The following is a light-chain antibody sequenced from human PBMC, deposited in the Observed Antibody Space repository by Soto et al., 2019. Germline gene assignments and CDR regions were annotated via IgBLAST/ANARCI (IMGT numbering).Light chain of an antibody. CDR1: QDISKY. J-gene: IGKJ4*01. CDR3: QQYDNLLALT. CDR2: DAS. Sequence: DIQMTQSPSSLSASVGDRVTIACQASQDISKYLNWYQFRPGQAPKLLIYDASNLETGVPSRFRGSGSGTHFTLTIISLQPEDVATYYCQQYDNLLALTFGGGIKVQIK. V-gene: IGKV1-33*01.